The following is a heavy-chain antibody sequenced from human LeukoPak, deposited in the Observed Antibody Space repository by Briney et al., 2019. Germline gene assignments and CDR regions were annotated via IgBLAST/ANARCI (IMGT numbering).Heavy chain of an antibody. J-gene: IGHJ5*02. CDR1: GGSISSYY. CDR3: ARERDDFWSGPDLENWFDP. D-gene: IGHD3-3*01. CDR2: IYTRGST. Sequence: PSATLSLTCTVSGGSISSYYWSWIRPPAGKGLEWIGRIYTRGSTNYNPSLKSRVTMSVDTSKNQFSLKLSSVTAADTAVYYCARERDDFWSGPDLENWFDPWGQGTLVTVSS. V-gene: IGHV4-4*07.